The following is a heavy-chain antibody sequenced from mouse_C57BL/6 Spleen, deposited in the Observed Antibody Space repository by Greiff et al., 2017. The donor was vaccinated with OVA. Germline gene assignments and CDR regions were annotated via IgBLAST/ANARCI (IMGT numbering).Heavy chain of an antibody. D-gene: IGHD1-3*01. CDR3: ARRSDQDSFDY. CDR2: IDPSDSET. V-gene: IGHV1-52*01. J-gene: IGHJ2*01. CDR1: GYTFTSYW. Sequence: VQLQQPGAELVRPGSSVKLSCKASGYTFTSYWMHWVKQRPIQGLEWIGNIDPSDSETHYNQKFKDKATLTVDKSSSTAYMQLSSLTSEDSAVYYCARRSDQDSFDYWGQGTTLTVSS.